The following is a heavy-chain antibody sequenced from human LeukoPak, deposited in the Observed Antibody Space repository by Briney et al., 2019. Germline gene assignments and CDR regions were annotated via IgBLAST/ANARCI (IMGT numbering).Heavy chain of an antibody. J-gene: IGHJ4*02. Sequence: NPSETLSLTCTVSGGSISSSSYYWGWIRQPPGKGLEWIGSIYYSGGTYYNPSLKSRVTISVDTSKNQFSLKLSSVTAADTAVYYCARAYGDTDYWGQGTLVTVSS. CDR3: ARAYGDTDY. CDR1: GGSISSSSYY. CDR2: IYYSGGT. V-gene: IGHV4-39*01. D-gene: IGHD3-10*01.